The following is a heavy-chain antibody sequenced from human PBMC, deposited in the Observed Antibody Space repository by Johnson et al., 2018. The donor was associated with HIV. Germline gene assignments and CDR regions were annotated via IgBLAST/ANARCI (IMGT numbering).Heavy chain of an antibody. CDR2: IYSGGST. J-gene: IGHJ3*02. CDR3: ASGQYFSSFDI. CDR1: GFTFSNAW. Sequence: MQLVESGGGLVKPGGSLRLSCAASGFTFSNAWMSWVRQAPGKGLEWVSLIYSGGSTYYADSVKGRFTISRDNSKNTLYLQMNSLRAEDTAVYYCASGQYFSSFDIWGQGTMVTVSS. D-gene: IGHD3-3*01. V-gene: IGHV3-66*01.